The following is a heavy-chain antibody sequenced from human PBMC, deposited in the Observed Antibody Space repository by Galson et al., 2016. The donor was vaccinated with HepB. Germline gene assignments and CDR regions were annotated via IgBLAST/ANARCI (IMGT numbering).Heavy chain of an antibody. V-gene: IGHV3-21*01. J-gene: IGHJ6*02. CDR2: ISSSSISS. Sequence: SLRLSCAASGFTFNSYKMTWVRQAPGKGLEWVSSISSSSISSYYADSVKGRFTVSRDNAKNSLYLQMNSLRVEDTAVYYCAREMVGGGIGGDDNYQYYYAMDVWGQGTTVTVSS. D-gene: IGHD2-21*02. CDR3: AREMVGGGIGGDDNYQYYYAMDV. CDR1: GFTFNSYK.